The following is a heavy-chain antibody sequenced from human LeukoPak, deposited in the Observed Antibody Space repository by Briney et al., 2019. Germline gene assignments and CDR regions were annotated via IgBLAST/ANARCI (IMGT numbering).Heavy chain of an antibody. V-gene: IGHV1-2*02. CDR3: ARGGKSELGTRDF. J-gene: IGHJ4*02. CDR2: INPDSGGA. Sequence: ASVKVSCKASGYTFSGYYLNWVRQAPGQGLEWMGWINPDSGGAIYAQKFQGRVTKTRDTSTNTAYMELRSLRSDDTAVYFCARGGKSELGTRDFWGQGTLVTVSS. CDR1: GYTFSGYY. D-gene: IGHD7-27*01.